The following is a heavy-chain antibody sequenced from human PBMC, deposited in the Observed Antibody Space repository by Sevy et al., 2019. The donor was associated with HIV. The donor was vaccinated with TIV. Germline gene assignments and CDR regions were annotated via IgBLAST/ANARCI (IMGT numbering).Heavy chain of an antibody. CDR2: INTGNGDT. CDR1: GYTFTDYA. CDR3: ALVRGVNHG. Sequence: ASVKVSCKASGYTFTDYAMHWVRQAPGQRLEWMGWINTGNGDTRYSQRFQGRVTLTRDTSASTAYMELSSLRSEDSAVYYCALVRGVNHGWGQGTLVTVSS. D-gene: IGHD3-10*01. V-gene: IGHV1-3*04. J-gene: IGHJ4*02.